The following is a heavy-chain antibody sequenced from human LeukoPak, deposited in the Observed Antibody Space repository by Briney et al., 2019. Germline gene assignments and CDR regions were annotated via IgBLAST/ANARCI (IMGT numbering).Heavy chain of an antibody. CDR2: IYSSGNT. J-gene: IGHJ4*02. CDR1: GGSISNYC. Sequence: SETLSLTCTVSGGSISNYCWSWIRQSPGKGLECIGYIYSSGNTNVNPSLKSRVSISIDTSKNQFSLKLSSVTAADTAVYYCARGAPPYYFGSGSYNIWGQGTLVTVSS. V-gene: IGHV4-59*01. CDR3: ARGAPPYYFGSGSYNI. D-gene: IGHD3-10*01.